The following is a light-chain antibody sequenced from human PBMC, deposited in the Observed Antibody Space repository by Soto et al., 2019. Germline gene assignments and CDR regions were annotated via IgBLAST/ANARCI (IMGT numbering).Light chain of an antibody. V-gene: IGLV1-40*01. Sequence: QSALAQPPSVSGAPGQKVTISCTGTSSNIGAGYDLHWYQQLPGTAPKLLLYDNSNRPSGVPDRFSGSKSGPSASLAITGLQAADEADYYCQSYDSSLSAYVFGNGTKVTVL. J-gene: IGLJ1*01. CDR2: DNS. CDR3: QSYDSSLSAYV. CDR1: SSNIGAGYD.